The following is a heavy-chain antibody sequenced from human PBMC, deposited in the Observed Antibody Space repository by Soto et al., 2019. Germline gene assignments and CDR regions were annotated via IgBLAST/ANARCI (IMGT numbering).Heavy chain of an antibody. Sequence: EVQLVESGGGLVKPGGSLRLSCAASGFTFSSYSMNWVRQAPGKGLEWVSSISSSSSYIYYADSVKGRFTISRDNAKNSLYLQMNSLRAEDTAVYYCARDREYYEGWYFDLWGRGTLVTVSS. CDR2: ISSSSSYI. CDR3: ARDREYYEGWYFDL. CDR1: GFTFSSYS. J-gene: IGHJ2*01. D-gene: IGHD3-22*01. V-gene: IGHV3-21*01.